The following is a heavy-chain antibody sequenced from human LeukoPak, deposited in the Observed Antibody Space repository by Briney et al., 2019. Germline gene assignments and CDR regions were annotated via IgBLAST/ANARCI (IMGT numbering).Heavy chain of an antibody. D-gene: IGHD3-10*01. CDR2: VNPSGGTT. CDR3: AREWELMKTFDY. CDR1: GYSFTSHY. J-gene: IGHJ4*02. V-gene: IGHV1-46*01. Sequence: ASVKVSCKASGYSFTSHYMHWVRQAPGQGPERMGEVNPSGGTTTYAQKFQGRLTVTRDTSTTTVYMELSSLRPEDTAVYYCAREWELMKTFDYWGQGALVTVSS.